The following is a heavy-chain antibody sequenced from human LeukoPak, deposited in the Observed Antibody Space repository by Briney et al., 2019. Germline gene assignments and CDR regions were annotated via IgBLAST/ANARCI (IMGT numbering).Heavy chain of an antibody. V-gene: IGHV3-23*01. Sequence: GGSLRLSCAASGFTFSSYAMSWVRQAPGKGLEWVSAISGSGGSTYYADSVKGRFTISRDNSKDTLYLQMNSLRAEDTAVYYCAKGNRLLWFGELYYWGQGTLVTVSS. J-gene: IGHJ4*02. CDR3: AKGNRLLWFGELYY. CDR2: ISGSGGST. CDR1: GFTFSSYA. D-gene: IGHD3-10*01.